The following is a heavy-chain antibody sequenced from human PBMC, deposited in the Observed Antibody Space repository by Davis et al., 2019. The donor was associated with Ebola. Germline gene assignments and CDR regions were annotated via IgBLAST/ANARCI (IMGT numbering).Heavy chain of an antibody. J-gene: IGHJ3*02. V-gene: IGHV3-30*18. D-gene: IGHD3-22*01. CDR1: GFTFSSYG. CDR2: ISYDGSDK. CDR3: AKSIIVVVINDAFDI. Sequence: GESLKISCAASGFTFSSYGMHWVRQAPGKGLEWVAVISYDGSDKYYADSVKGRFTISRDNSKNTLYLQMNSLRAEDTAVYYCAKSIIVVVINDAFDIWGQGTMVSVSS.